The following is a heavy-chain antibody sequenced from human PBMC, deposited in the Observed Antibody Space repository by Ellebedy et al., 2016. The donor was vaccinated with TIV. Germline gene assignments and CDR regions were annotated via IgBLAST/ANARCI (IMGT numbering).Heavy chain of an antibody. CDR3: AKFRVAVAGPPNY. D-gene: IGHD6-19*01. Sequence: GESLKISCAASGFTFSSYAMSWVRQAPGKGLEWVSAISGSGGSTYYADSVKGRFTISRDNSKNTLYLQMNSLRAEDTAVYYCAKFRVAVAGPPNYWGQGTLVTVSS. CDR2: ISGSGGST. CDR1: GFTFSSYA. J-gene: IGHJ4*02. V-gene: IGHV3-23*01.